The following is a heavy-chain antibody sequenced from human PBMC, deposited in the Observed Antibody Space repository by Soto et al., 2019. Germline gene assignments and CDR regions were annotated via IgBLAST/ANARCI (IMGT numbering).Heavy chain of an antibody. CDR1: GGSISSYY. CDR2: IYYSGST. D-gene: IGHD3-10*01. CDR3: ARDSRLLWFGELRTDYGMDV. V-gene: IGHV4-59*01. J-gene: IGHJ6*02. Sequence: SETLSLTCTVSGGSISSYYWSWIRQPPGKGLEWIGYIYYSGSTNYNPSLKSRVTISVDTSKNQFSLKLSSVTAADTAVYYCARDSRLLWFGELRTDYGMDVWGQGTTVTVSS.